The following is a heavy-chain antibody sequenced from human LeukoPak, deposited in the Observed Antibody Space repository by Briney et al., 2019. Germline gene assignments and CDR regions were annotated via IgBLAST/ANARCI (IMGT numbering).Heavy chain of an antibody. CDR3: ARGGVVVLGVMDI. V-gene: IGHV1-2*02. D-gene: IGHD2-21*01. J-gene: IGHJ4*02. Sequence: GASVKVSCKASGYTFTSYSMHWVRQAPGQGLEWMGWINPSSGGTNYAQKFQDRVTMTRDTSINTAYMELRRLRSDDTAVYYCARGGVVVLGVMDIWGQGTLVTVSS. CDR1: GYTFTSYS. CDR2: INPSSGGT.